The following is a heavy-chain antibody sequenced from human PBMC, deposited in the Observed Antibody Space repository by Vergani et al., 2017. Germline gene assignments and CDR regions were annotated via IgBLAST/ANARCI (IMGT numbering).Heavy chain of an antibody. CDR3: ARGFSGYAQVDY. CDR1: GYTFTSYY. Sequence: QVQLVQSGAEVKKPGASVKVSCKASGYTFTSYYMHWMRQAPGQGLEWMGIINPSGGSTSYAQKFQGRITITADKSTSTAYMDLSTLRSEDTAVYYCARGFSGYAQVDYWGQGTLVTVSS. D-gene: IGHD5-12*01. CDR2: INPSGGST. V-gene: IGHV1-46*01. J-gene: IGHJ4*02.